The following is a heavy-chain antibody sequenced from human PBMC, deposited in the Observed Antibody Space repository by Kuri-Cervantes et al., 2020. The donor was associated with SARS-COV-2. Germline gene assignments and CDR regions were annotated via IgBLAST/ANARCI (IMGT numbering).Heavy chain of an antibody. Sequence: GESLKTSCAASGFTFSSYAMHWVRQAPGKGLEWVAVISYDGSSKYYADSVKGRFTIPRDNSKNTLYLQMNSLRAEDTAVYYCAREAYYDFWSGYHTRTDYFDYWGQGTLVTVSS. CDR3: AREAYYDFWSGYHTRTDYFDY. V-gene: IGHV3-30-3*01. CDR1: GFTFSSYA. D-gene: IGHD3-3*01. J-gene: IGHJ4*02. CDR2: ISYDGSSK.